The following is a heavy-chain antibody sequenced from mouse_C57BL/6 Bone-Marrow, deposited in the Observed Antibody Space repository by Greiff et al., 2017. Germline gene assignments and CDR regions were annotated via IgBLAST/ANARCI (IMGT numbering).Heavy chain of an antibody. CDR1: GYAFSSSW. CDR3: ASLRGYYSNWGDY. D-gene: IGHD2-5*01. Sequence: QVQLQQSGPELVKPGASVKISCKASGYAFSSSWMNWVKQRPGKGLEWIGRIYPGDGDTNYNGKFKGKATLTADKSSSTAYMQLSSLTSEDSAVYFCASLRGYYSNWGDYWGQGTTLTVSS. V-gene: IGHV1-82*01. CDR2: IYPGDGDT. J-gene: IGHJ2*01.